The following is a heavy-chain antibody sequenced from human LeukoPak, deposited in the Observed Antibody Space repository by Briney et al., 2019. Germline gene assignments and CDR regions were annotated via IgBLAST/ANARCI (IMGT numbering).Heavy chain of an antibody. CDR2: ISAYNGNT. V-gene: IGHV1-18*01. D-gene: IGHD4-17*01. J-gene: IGHJ4*02. CDR3: ARVLYYGDLRCYFDY. Sequence: ASVTVSCKASGYTFTSCGINWVRQAPGQGLEWMGWISAYNGNTNYAQKLQGRVTMTTDTSTSTAYMELRSLRSDDTAVYYCARVLYYGDLRCYFDYWGQGTLVTVSS. CDR1: GYTFTSCG.